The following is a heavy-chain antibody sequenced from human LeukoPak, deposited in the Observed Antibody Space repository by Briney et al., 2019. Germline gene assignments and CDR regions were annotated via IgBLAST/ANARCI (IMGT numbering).Heavy chain of an antibody. Sequence: GGSLRLSCAASGFTFSSYGMPWVRQAPGKGLEWVAVISYDGSNKYYADSVKGRFTISRDSSKNTLYLQMNSLRAEDTAVYYCAKDQVRTTMIVVVIGGGFDYWGQGTLVTVSS. V-gene: IGHV3-30*18. CDR1: GFTFSSYG. D-gene: IGHD3-22*01. CDR2: ISYDGSNK. CDR3: AKDQVRTTMIVVVIGGGFDY. J-gene: IGHJ4*02.